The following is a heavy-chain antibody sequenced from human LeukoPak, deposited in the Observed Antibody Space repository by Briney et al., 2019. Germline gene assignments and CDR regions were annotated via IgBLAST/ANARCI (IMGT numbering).Heavy chain of an antibody. CDR3: ARGSGSIWYNL. V-gene: IGHV1-8*01. J-gene: IGHJ4*02. CDR1: GYTFTNYD. CDR2: MNPNSGNT. Sequence: ASVKVSCKASGYTFTNYDINWVRQATGQGLEWMGWMNPNSGNTGYAQKFQGRVTTTRNTSITTAYMELRSLRSEDTAVYYCARGSGSIWYNLWGQGTLVTVSS. D-gene: IGHD6-13*01.